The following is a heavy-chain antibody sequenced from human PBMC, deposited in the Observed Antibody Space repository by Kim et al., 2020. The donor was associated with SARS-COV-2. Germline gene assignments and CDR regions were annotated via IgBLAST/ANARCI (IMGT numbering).Heavy chain of an antibody. CDR3: ARGSGWAFDY. CDR2: ISIGHDDT. CDR1: GYTFINYV. Sequence: ASVKVSCKASGYTFINYVMHWVRQAPGQRLEWMGLISIGHDDTKYSQKFRGRVTITRDTTASTAYMELSSLRSEDTAVYYCARGSGWAFDYWGQETLVTVAS. V-gene: IGHV1-3*04. J-gene: IGHJ4*02. D-gene: IGHD6-19*01.